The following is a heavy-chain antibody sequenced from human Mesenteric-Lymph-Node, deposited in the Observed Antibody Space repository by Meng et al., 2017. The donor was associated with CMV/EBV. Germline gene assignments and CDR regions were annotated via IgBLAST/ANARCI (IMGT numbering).Heavy chain of an antibody. V-gene: IGHV3-48*04. J-gene: IGHJ4*02. CDR3: ARDEAYCSSTSCYNFDY. D-gene: IGHD2-2*02. Sequence: GGSLRLSCAASGFTFSSYAMSWVRQAPGKGLEWVSYISSSGSIIYYADSVKGRFTISRDNAQNSLYLQMHSLRAEDTALYYCARDEAYCSSTSCYNFDYWGQGTLVTVSS. CDR1: GFTFSSYA. CDR2: ISSSGSII.